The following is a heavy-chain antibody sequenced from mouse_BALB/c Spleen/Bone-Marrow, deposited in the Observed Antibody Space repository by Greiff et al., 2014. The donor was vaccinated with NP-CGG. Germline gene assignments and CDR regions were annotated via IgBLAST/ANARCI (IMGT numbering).Heavy chain of an antibody. CDR1: GYKFTDYE. D-gene: IGHD2-2*01. CDR3: TRGGIYIGYDVPMDY. J-gene: IGHJ4*01. V-gene: IGHV1-15*01. CDR2: IDPETGGT. Sequence: QVQLQQSGAELVRPGASVTLSCKASGYKFTDYEMHWVKQTPVHGLEWIGSIDPETGGTAYNQNFKGKATLTADRSSTTAYMEHRSLTSEDSAVYYCTRGGIYIGYDVPMDYWGQGTSVTVSS.